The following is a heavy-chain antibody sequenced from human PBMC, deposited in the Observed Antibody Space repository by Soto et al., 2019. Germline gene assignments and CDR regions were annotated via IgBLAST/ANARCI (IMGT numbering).Heavy chain of an antibody. CDR2: IYYSGST. J-gene: IGHJ5*02. V-gene: IGHV4-59*01. CDR1: GGSISSYY. CDR3: ARGGIADPGFDP. D-gene: IGHD6-13*01. Sequence: PSETLSLTCTVSGGSISSYYWSWIRQPPGKGLEWIGYIYYSGSTNYNPSLKSRVTISVDTSKNQFSLKLSSVTAADTAVYYCARGGIADPGFDPWGQGTLVTVSS.